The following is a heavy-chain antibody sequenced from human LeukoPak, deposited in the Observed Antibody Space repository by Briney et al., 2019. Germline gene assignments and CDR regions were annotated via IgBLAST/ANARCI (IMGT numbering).Heavy chain of an antibody. V-gene: IGHV4-34*01. CDR2: INHSGST. J-gene: IGHJ4*02. D-gene: IGHD3-16*01. CDR3: ASYVWGSYFGPKRFDY. Sequence: KPSETLSLTCAVYGGSFSGYYWSWIRQPPGKGLEWIGEINHSGSTNYNPSLKSRVAISVDTSKNQFSLKLSSVTAADTAVYYCASYVWGSYFGPKRFDYWGQGTLVTVSS. CDR1: GGSFSGYY.